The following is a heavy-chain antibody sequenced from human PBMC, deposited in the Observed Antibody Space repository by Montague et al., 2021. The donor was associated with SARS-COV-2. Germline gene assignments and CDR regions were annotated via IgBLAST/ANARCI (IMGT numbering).Heavy chain of an antibody. CDR2: INHSGST. J-gene: IGHJ6*02. D-gene: IGHD2-15*01. CDR3: ARGPVDDNCSGGSCYSRYYYGMDV. Sequence: SETLFLTCAVYGGSFSGYYWSWIRQPPGKGLEWIGEINHSGSTNYNPSLKSRVTISVDTSENQFSLKLSSVTAADTAVYYCARGPVDDNCSGGSCYSRYYYGMDVWGQGTTVTVSS. CDR1: GGSFSGYY. V-gene: IGHV4-34*01.